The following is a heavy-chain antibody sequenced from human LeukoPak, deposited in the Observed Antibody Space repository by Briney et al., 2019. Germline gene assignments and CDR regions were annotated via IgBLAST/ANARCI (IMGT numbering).Heavy chain of an antibody. V-gene: IGHV3-30*02. CDR2: IRYDGSNK. Sequence: HPGGSLRLSCAASGFTFSSYGMHWVRQAPGKGLEWVAFIRYDGSNKYYADSVKGRFTISRDNSKNTLYLQMNSLRAEDTAVYYCAKRQGLERYYYYYYMDVWGKGTMVTVSS. J-gene: IGHJ6*03. D-gene: IGHD1-1*01. CDR1: GFTFSSYG. CDR3: AKRQGLERYYYYYYMDV.